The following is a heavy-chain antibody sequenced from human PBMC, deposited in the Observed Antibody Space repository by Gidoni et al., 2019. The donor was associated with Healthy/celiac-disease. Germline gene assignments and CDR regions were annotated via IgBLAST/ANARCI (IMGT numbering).Heavy chain of an antibody. CDR2: IYYSGST. J-gene: IGHJ5*02. V-gene: IGHV4-39*01. CDR3: ARPSMYSSGWWGWFDP. D-gene: IGHD6-19*01. CDR1: GGSISSSSYY. Sequence: QLQLQESGPGLVKPSETLSLTCTVSGGSISSSSYYWGWIRQPPGKGLEWIGSIYYSGSTDYNPSLKSRVTISVDTSKNQFSLKLSSVTAADTAGYYCARPSMYSSGWWGWFDPWGQGTLVTVSS.